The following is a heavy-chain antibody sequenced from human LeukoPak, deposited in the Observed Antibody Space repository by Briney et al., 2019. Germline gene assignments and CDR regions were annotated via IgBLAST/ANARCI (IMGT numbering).Heavy chain of an antibody. CDR2: TYYRSKWYN. J-gene: IGHJ4*02. CDR3: ARRFSSGWLDY. V-gene: IGHV6-1*01. D-gene: IGHD6-19*01. Sequence: KRSQTLSVTCAISGDSVSSKNAAWSWIRQSPSRGLEWLGRTYYRSKWYNDNAESVKGRISINPDTSKNQFSLQLNSVTPEDTAVYYCARRFSSGWLDYWGRGTLVTVSS. CDR1: GDSVSSKNAA.